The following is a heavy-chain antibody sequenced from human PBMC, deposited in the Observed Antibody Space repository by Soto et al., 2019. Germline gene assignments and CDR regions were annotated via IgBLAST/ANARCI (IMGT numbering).Heavy chain of an antibody. V-gene: IGHV1-2*04. CDR2: INPNSGGT. D-gene: IGHD3-10*01. CDR3: AREEGITMVRGVITTLGGMDV. J-gene: IGHJ6*02. Sequence: ASVKVSCKASGYTFTGYYMHWVRQAPGQGLEWMGWINPNSGGTNYAQKFQGWVTMTRDTSTSTAYMELSRLRSDDTAVYYCAREEGITMVRGVITTLGGMDVWGQGTTVTVSS. CDR1: GYTFTGYY.